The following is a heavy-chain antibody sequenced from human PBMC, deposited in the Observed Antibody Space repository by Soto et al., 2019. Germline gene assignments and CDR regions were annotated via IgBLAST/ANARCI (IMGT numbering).Heavy chain of an antibody. CDR2: INPNSGGT. V-gene: IGHV1-2*02. CDR1: GYTFTGYY. CDR3: ARMGSRSWYRDYYYGMDV. Sequence: GASVKVSCKASGYTFTGYYMHWVRQAPGQGLEWMGWINPNSGGTNYAQKFQGRVTMTRDTSTSTAYMELSRLRSDDTAVYYCARMGSRSWYRDYYYGMDVWGQGTTVTVSS. J-gene: IGHJ6*02. D-gene: IGHD6-13*01.